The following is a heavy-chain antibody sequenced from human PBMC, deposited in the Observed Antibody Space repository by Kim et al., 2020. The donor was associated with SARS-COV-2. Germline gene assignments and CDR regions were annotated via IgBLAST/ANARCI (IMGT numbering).Heavy chain of an antibody. CDR1: GFSFSIYG. V-gene: IGHV3-30*18. D-gene: IGHD3-22*01. J-gene: IGHJ4*02. Sequence: GGSLRLSCAASGFSFSIYGMHWVRQAPGKGLEWVAVISSDGNNKYYADSVKGRFTISRDNSKNTLYLQMNSLRVEDTAVYYCAKGLNSYDSSGYSYWGQGTQVTVSS. CDR2: ISSDGNNK. CDR3: AKGLNSYDSSGYSY.